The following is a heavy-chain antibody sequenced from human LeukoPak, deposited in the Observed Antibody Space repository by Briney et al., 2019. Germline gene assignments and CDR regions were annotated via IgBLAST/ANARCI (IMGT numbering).Heavy chain of an antibody. D-gene: IGHD6-6*01. J-gene: IGHJ5*02. V-gene: IGHV3-30-3*01. CDR3: ARDRSQEYSSRGWFDP. Sequence: GGSLRLSCAASGFTFSSYAMHWVRQAPGKGLEWVAVISYDGSNKYYADSVKGRFTIFRDNSKNTLYLQMNSLRAEDTAVYYCARDRSQEYSSRGWFDPWGQGTLVTVSS. CDR2: ISYDGSNK. CDR1: GFTFSSYA.